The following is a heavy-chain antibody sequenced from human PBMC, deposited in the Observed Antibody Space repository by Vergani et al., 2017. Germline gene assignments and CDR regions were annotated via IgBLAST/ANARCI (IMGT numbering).Heavy chain of an antibody. CDR2: INHSGST. J-gene: IGHJ3*02. CDR1: GGSFSGYY. Sequence: QVQLQQWGAGLLKPSETLSLTCAVYGGSFSGYYWSWIRQPPGKGLEWIGEINHSGSTNYNPSLKSRVTISVDTSKNQFSLKLSSVTAADTAVYYCAKDTPLVFGAFDIWGQGTMVTVSS. CDR3: AKDTPLVFGAFDI. D-gene: IGHD2-15*01. V-gene: IGHV4-34*01.